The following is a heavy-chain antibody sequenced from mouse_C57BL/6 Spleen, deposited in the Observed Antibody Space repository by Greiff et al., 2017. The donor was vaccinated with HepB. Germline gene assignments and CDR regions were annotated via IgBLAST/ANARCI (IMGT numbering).Heavy chain of an antibody. Sequence: QVHVKQSGAELARPGASVKLSCKASGYTFTSYGISWVKQRTGQGLEWIGEIYPRSGNTYYNEKFKGKATLTADKSSSTAYMELRSLTSEDSAVYFCARSAGDYFDYWGQGTTLTVSS. CDR2: IYPRSGNT. D-gene: IGHD1-1*02. J-gene: IGHJ2*01. CDR1: GYTFTSYG. CDR3: ARSAGDYFDY. V-gene: IGHV1-81*01.